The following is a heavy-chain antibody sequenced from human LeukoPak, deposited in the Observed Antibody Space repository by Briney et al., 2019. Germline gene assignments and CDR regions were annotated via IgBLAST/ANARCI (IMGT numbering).Heavy chain of an antibody. J-gene: IGHJ5*01. CDR3: ARHPQLGGYCSVTNCLNWFDS. D-gene: IGHD2-2*01. Sequence: GESLKISCKGSGYSFTNYWIGWVRQMPGKGLEWMGIIYPGDPDTRYSPSFQGQVTISADKSISTAYLQWSSLKASDTAMYYCARHPQLGGYCSVTNCLNWFDSWGQGTLVTVSS. CDR1: GYSFTNYW. V-gene: IGHV5-51*01. CDR2: IYPGDPDT.